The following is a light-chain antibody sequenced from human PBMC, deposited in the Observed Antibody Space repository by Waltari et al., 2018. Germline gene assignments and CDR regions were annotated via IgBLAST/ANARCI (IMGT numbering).Light chain of an antibody. V-gene: IGKV1-6*01. CDR2: AAS. J-gene: IGKJ4*01. CDR1: QDIGHV. CDR3: LQDYDYPLT. Sequence: AIQMTQSPSSLSSSVGDRVTITCRASQDIGHVLGWYQQKPGKAPKLLLYAASSLQSGFPSRLSGDGSGTNFTLTISSLQSEDFATYYCLQDYDYPLTFGGGTKVAIK.